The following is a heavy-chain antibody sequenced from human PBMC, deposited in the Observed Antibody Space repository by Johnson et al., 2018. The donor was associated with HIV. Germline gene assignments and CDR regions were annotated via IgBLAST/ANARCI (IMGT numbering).Heavy chain of an antibody. Sequence: VQLVESGGGLVKPGGSLRLSCAASGFTFSGYWMSWVRQAPGKGLEWVANIKQDGSEKYYVDSVKGRFTISRDNSKNTLYLQMNSLSAEDTAVYYCTRGWGYAFDVWGQGTMVTVSS. D-gene: IGHD3-16*01. CDR1: GFTFSGYW. CDR2: IKQDGSEK. CDR3: TRGWGYAFDV. J-gene: IGHJ3*01. V-gene: IGHV3-7*04.